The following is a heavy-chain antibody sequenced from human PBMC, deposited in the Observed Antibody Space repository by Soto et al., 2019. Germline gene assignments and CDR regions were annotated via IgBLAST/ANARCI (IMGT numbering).Heavy chain of an antibody. J-gene: IGHJ4*02. CDR3: AKDADTLYSSGSFDY. D-gene: IGHD6-19*01. V-gene: IGHV3-9*01. Sequence: PGGSLRLSCAASGFTFDDYAMHWVRQAPGKGLEWVSGISWNSGSIGYADSVKGRFTISRDNAKNSLYLQMNSLRAEDTALYYCAKDADTLYSSGSFDYWGQGTLVTVSS. CDR1: GFTFDDYA. CDR2: ISWNSGSI.